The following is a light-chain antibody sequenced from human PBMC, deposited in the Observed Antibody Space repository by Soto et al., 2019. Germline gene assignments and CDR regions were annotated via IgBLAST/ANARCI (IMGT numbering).Light chain of an antibody. J-gene: IGKJ5*01. CDR2: GAS. Sequence: IVLTQSPSTLSVARGERATLSCRASQSIRSNLAWYQQKPGQAPRLLIYGASSRATGIPDRFSGSGSGTDFTLTISRLEPEDFAVYYCQQYGSSLTFGQGTRLEIK. V-gene: IGKV3-20*01. CDR1: QSIRSN. CDR3: QQYGSSLT.